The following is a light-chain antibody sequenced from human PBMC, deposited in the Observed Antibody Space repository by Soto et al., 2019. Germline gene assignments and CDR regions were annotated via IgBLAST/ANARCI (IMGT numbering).Light chain of an antibody. CDR1: SSDVGGYNY. CDR2: DVS. J-gene: IGLJ1*01. CDR3: MSYTSSATYV. V-gene: IGLV2-14*03. Sequence: QSALTQPASVSGSPGQLITISCTGTSSDVGGYNYVSWYQQHPGKAPNLVISDVSNRPSGFSNRFSASKSGNTASLTISGLQTEDEADYYCMSYTSSATYVFGTGTKLTVL.